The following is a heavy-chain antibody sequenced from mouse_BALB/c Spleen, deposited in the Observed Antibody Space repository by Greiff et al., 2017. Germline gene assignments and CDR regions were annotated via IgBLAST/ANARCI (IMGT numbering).Heavy chain of an antibody. Sequence: QVQLQQSGAELMKPGASVKISCKATGYTFSSYWIEWVKQRPGHGLEWIGEILPGSGSTNYNEKFKGKATFTADTSSNTAYMQLSSLTSEDSAVYYCARGGYDLYWYFDVWGAGTTVTVSS. V-gene: IGHV1-9*01. CDR3: ARGGYDLYWYFDV. D-gene: IGHD2-14*01. CDR2: ILPGSGST. J-gene: IGHJ1*01. CDR1: GYTFSSYW.